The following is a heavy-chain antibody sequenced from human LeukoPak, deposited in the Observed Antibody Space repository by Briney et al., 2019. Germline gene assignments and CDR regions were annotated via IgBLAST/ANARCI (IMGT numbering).Heavy chain of an antibody. CDR2: INHSGST. CDR1: GGSFSGYH. CDR3: ARGSSVDSSGYYHYDY. V-gene: IGHV4-34*01. J-gene: IGHJ4*02. Sequence: SETLSLTCAVYGGSFSGYHWSWIRQPPGKGLEWIGEINHSGSTNYNPSLKSRVTISVDTSKNQFSLKLSSVTAADTAVYYCARGSSVDSSGYYHYDYWGQGTLVTVSS. D-gene: IGHD3-22*01.